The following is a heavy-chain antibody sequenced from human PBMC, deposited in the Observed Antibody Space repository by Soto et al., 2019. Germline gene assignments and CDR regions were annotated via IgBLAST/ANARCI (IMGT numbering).Heavy chain of an antibody. V-gene: IGHV3-23*01. D-gene: IGHD6-13*01. J-gene: IGHJ4*02. Sequence: AGSLRLSCAVSGFTFSSYAMSWVRQAPGKGLEWVSAISGSGGSTYYADSVKGRFTISRDNSKNTLYLQMNSLRAEDTAVYYCAKDLYSSPPRGYFDYWGQGTLVTVSS. CDR1: GFTFSSYA. CDR2: ISGSGGST. CDR3: AKDLYSSPPRGYFDY.